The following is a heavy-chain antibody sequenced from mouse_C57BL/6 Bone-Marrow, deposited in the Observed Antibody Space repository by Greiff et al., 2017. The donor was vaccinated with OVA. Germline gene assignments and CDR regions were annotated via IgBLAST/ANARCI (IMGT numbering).Heavy chain of an antibody. J-gene: IGHJ1*03. V-gene: IGHV5-4*01. CDR1: GFTFSSYA. D-gene: IGHD2-4*01. CDR3: ARDHYDYDTYVDV. CDR2: ISDGGSYT. Sequence: EVQGVESGGGLVKPGGSLKLSCAASGFTFSSYAMSWVRQTPEKRLEWVATISDGGSYTYYPDNVKGRFTISRDNAKNNLYLQMSHLKSEDTAMYYCARDHYDYDTYVDVWGTGTTVTVSS.